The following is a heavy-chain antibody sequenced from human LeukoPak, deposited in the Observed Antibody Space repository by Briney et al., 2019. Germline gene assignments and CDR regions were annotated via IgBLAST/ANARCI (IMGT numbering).Heavy chain of an antibody. J-gene: IGHJ6*02. CDR1: SGSISGYY. CDR2: IYDSGSP. D-gene: IGHD3-16*01. Sequence: SETESLTCTVSSGSISGYYWSWIRQPPGKGLEWIGYIYDSGSPNYNPSLKSRVSISLDTPKNQFSLKLRSVTAADTAVYYCARGVMNGYYYYGLDVWGQGTTVTVSS. CDR3: ARGVMNGYYYYGLDV. V-gene: IGHV4-59*01.